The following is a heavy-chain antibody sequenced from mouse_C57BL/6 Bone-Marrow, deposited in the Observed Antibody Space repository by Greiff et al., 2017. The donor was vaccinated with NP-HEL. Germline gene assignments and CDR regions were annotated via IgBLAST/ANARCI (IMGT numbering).Heavy chain of an antibody. D-gene: IGHD4-1*01. CDR2: IYLGGGYT. J-gene: IGHJ2*01. V-gene: IGHV1-63*01. CDR3: ARSANWADYFDY. CDR1: GYTFTNYW. Sequence: QVQLQQSGAELVRPGTSVKMSCKASGYTFTNYWIGWAKQRPGHGLEWIGDIYLGGGYTNYNEKFKGKATLTADKSSSTAYMQFSSLTSEDSAIYYCARSANWADYFDYWGQGTTLTVSS.